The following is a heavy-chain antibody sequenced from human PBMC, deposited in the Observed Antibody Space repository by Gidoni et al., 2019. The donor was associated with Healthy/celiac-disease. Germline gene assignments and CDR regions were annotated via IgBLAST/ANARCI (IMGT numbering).Heavy chain of an antibody. D-gene: IGHD6-13*01. CDR1: GGSISSSSYY. J-gene: IGHJ4*02. CDR3: AGQYWKQLGY. CDR2: IYYSGRP. V-gene: IGHV4-39*01. Sequence: QLQLQESGPGLVKPSETLSLTCPVSGGSISSSSYYWGWIRQPPGKGLECIGSIYYSGRPYYNPSLKSRVTISVDTSKNQFSLKLSSVTAADTAVYYCAGQYWKQLGYWGQGTLVTVSS.